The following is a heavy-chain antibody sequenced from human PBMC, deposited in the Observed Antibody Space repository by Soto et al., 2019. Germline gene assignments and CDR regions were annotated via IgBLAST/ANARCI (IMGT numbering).Heavy chain of an antibody. D-gene: IGHD3-3*01. CDR2: ISGSGGST. CDR3: AKAAPTRITIFGVVIPYFDY. J-gene: IGHJ4*02. V-gene: IGHV3-23*01. Sequence: GGSLRLSCAASGFTFSSYAMSWVRQAPGKGLEWVSAISGSGGSTYYADSVKGRFTISRDNSKNTLYLQMNSLRAEDTAVYYCAKAAPTRITIFGVVIPYFDYWGQGTLVTVSS. CDR1: GFTFSSYA.